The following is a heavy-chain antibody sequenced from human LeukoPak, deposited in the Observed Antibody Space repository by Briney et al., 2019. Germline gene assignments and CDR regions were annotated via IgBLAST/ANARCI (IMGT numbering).Heavy chain of an antibody. CDR1: GGSISSGSYY. CDR2: IYTSGST. Sequence: PSEXLSLTCTVSGGSISSGSYYWSWVRQPAGKGLEWIGRIYTSGSTNNNPSLKSRVTISVDTSKNQFSLKLSSVTAADTAVYYCARDRGSGYHTGFDAFDSWGQGTMVTVSS. V-gene: IGHV4-61*02. D-gene: IGHD3-22*01. CDR3: ARDRGSGYHTGFDAFDS. J-gene: IGHJ3*02.